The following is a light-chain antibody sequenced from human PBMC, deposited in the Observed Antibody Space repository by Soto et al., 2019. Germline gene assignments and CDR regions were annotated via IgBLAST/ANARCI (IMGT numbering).Light chain of an antibody. V-gene: IGLV2-14*01. CDR3: SSYTSSSTKV. J-gene: IGLJ3*02. CDR2: EVS. CDR1: SSDVGGYNY. Sequence: QSALTQPASVSGSPGQSITISCTGTSSDVGGYNYVSWYHQHPGKAPTLMISEVSNRPSGVSNRFSGSKSGNTASLTISGLQAEDEADYYCSSYTSSSTKVFGGGTKLTVL.